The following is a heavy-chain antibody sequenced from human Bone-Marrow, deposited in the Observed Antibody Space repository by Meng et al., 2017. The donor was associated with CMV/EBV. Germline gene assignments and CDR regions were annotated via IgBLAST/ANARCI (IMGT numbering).Heavy chain of an antibody. CDR1: GGTFSSYA. CDR3: ARVESSTSCLDD. Sequence: SVKVSCKASGGTFSSYAISWVRQAPGQGLEWMGGIIPILGIANYAQKFQGRVTITADKSTSTAYMELSSLRSEDTAVYYCARVESSTSCLDDWGHGTRVTVSS. V-gene: IGHV1-69*10. D-gene: IGHD2-2*01. CDR2: IIPILGIA. J-gene: IGHJ4*01.